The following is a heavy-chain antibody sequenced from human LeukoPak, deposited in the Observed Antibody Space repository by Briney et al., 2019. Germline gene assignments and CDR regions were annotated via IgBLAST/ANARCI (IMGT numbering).Heavy chain of an antibody. CDR1: GFIFNSYG. J-gene: IGHJ4*02. D-gene: IGHD7-27*01. CDR2: LSGSGDTT. CDR3: AKDRSWGLDY. V-gene: IGHV3-23*01. Sequence: GGSLRLSCAASGFIFNSYGMSWVRQAPGKGLEWVSALSGSGDTTYNADSVKGRFTISRDNSKNTLYLQMKSLRVEDTAIYYCAKDRSWGLDYWGQGTLVTVSS.